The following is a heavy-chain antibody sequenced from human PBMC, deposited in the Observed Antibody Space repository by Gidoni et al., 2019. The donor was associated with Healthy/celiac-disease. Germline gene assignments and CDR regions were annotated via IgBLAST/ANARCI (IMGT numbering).Heavy chain of an antibody. V-gene: IGHV3-33*01. D-gene: IGHD6-19*01. CDR1: GFTFSSYG. Sequence: QVQLVESGGGVVQPGRSLRLSCAASGFTFSSYGMHWVRQAPGKGLEWVAVIWYDGRNKYYADSVKGRFTISRDNSKNTLYLQMNSRRAEDTAVYYCARAGIAVAGTGGVYYYYYGMDVWGQGTTVTVSS. CDR2: IWYDGRNK. J-gene: IGHJ6*02. CDR3: ARAGIAVAGTGGVYYYYYGMDV.